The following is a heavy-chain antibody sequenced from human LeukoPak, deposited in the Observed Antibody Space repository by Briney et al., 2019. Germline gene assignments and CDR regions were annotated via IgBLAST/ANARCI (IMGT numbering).Heavy chain of an antibody. V-gene: IGHV4-34*01. CDR1: GGSFSGYY. D-gene: IGHD3-22*01. Sequence: PSETLSLTCAVYGGSFSGYYWSWIRQPPGKGLERIGEINHSGSTNYNPSLKSRVTISVDTSKNQFSLKLSSVTAADTAVYYCARQDSSGYEDYWGQGILVTVSS. J-gene: IGHJ4*02. CDR2: INHSGST. CDR3: ARQDSSGYEDY.